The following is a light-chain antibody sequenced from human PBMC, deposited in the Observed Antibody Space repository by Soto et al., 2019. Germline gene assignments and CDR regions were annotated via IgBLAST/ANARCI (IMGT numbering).Light chain of an antibody. CDR3: QHYSGWPPV. CDR1: QSVSSN. CDR2: QTS. J-gene: IGKJ2*01. Sequence: EIVMTQSPVTLSVSPGERATLSCRASQSVSSNVAWYQQKPGQAPRLLIYQTSARATGIPGRFRGSGSGTDFTLTISNLQSEDFALYYCQHYSGWPPVFGQGTKVEIK. V-gene: IGKV3-15*01.